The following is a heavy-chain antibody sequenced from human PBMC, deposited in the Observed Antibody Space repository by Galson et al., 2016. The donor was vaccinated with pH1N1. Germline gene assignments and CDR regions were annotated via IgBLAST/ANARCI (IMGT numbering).Heavy chain of an antibody. Sequence: LRLSCAASGFAFSSYGMNWVRQAPGKGLEWVSHISRSGSTIHYADSVKGRFTVSRDNAKNSLYLQMNSLRAEDTAVYYCARPAEQQWLVILPFGYWGQGILVTVSS. D-gene: IGHD6-19*01. J-gene: IGHJ4*02. V-gene: IGHV3-48*03. CDR2: ISRSGSTI. CDR3: ARPAEQQWLVILPFGY. CDR1: GFAFSSYG.